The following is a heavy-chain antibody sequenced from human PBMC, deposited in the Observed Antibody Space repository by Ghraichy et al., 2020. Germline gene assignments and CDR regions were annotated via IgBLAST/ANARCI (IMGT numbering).Heavy chain of an antibody. CDR3: ARGLNSGHYYYYYYMDV. Sequence: SETLSLTCTVSGGSIISYYWNWIRQPPGRGLEWIGYIYYNGNTNYNPSLKSRVTISKDTSNNQFSLRLSSVTAADTAVYYCARGLNSGHYYYYYYMDVWGKGTTVTVSS. CDR2: IYYNGNT. J-gene: IGHJ6*03. D-gene: IGHD1-26*01. V-gene: IGHV4-59*01. CDR1: GGSIISYY.